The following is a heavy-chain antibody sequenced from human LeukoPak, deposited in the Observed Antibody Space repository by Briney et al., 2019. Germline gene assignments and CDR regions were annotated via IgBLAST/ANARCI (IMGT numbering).Heavy chain of an antibody. V-gene: IGHV1-46*01. CDR2: INPSGGST. CDR3: ARDFVVGAPFDY. J-gene: IGHJ4*02. Sequence: GASVKVSCKASGYTFTSYYMPWVRQAPGQGLEWMGIINPSGGSTSYAQKCQGRVTMTRDTSTSTVYMELSSLRSEDTAVYYCARDFVVGAPFDYWGQGTLVTVSS. D-gene: IGHD2-15*01. CDR1: GYTFTSYY.